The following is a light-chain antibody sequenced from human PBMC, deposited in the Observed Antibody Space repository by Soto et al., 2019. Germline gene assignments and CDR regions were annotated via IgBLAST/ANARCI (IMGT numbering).Light chain of an antibody. V-gene: IGLV1-44*01. J-gene: IGLJ1*01. CDR1: SSNIGSKT. CDR2: NNN. CDR3: AAWDDSLSAYV. Sequence: QSVLTQPTSASGTPGQRVTISCSGSSSNIGSKTVNWYQQLPGTAPKLLIYNNNQRPSGVPDRFSGSKSGTSASLAIGGLQSEDEADYYCAAWDDSLSAYVFGTGTKLTVL.